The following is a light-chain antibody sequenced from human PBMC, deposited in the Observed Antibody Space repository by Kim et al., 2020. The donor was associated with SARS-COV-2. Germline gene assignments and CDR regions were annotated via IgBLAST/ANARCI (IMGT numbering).Light chain of an antibody. Sequence: DIQLTQSPSFLSASVGDRVTITCRASQGISSFLAWYQQKPGKAPKLLIYAASTLQSGVPSRFSGRGSGTEFTLTISSLQPEDFATYYCQQLNAYPPFTFGPGTKVDIK. V-gene: IGKV1-9*01. J-gene: IGKJ3*01. CDR2: AAS. CDR3: QQLNAYPPFT. CDR1: QGISSF.